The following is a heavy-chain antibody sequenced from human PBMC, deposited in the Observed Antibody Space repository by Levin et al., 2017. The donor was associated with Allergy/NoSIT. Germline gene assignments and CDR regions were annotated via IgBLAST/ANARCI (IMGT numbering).Heavy chain of an antibody. V-gene: IGHV1-2*02. CDR3: ARDPRELLFSGHLYFDY. J-gene: IGHJ4*02. CDR2: INPNSGGT. Sequence: ASVKVSCKASGYTFTGYYMHWVRQAPGQGLEWMGWINPNSGGTNYAQKFQGRVTMTRDTSINTAYMELSRLRSDDTAVYYCARDPRELLFSGHLYFDYWGQGTLVTVSS. D-gene: IGHD1-26*01. CDR1: GYTFTGYY.